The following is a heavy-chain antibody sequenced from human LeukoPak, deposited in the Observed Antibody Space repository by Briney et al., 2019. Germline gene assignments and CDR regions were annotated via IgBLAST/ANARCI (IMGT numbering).Heavy chain of an antibody. D-gene: IGHD3-22*01. V-gene: IGHV5-51*01. J-gene: IGHJ4*02. CDR2: IYPGDSDT. CDR1: GYSFTSYW. Sequence: GESLKISCKGSGYSFTSYWIGWVRQMPGKGLEWMGIIYPGDSDTRYSPSFQGQVTISAAKSISTAYLQWSSLKASDTAMYYCARHRESYYDSSGYPVLAYYFDYWGQGTLVTVSS. CDR3: ARHRESYYDSSGYPVLAYYFDY.